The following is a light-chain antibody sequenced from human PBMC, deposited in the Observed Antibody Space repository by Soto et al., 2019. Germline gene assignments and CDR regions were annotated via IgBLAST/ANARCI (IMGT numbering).Light chain of an antibody. CDR3: QHYGRSPPSWT. J-gene: IGKJ1*01. Sequence: EIVLTQSPGTLSLSPGERATLSCRASQSVTSNYLAWYQQKPGQPPRLLISDASSRATGIPDRFTGSGSGTDFALTISSLEPEDFAVYYCQHYGRSPPSWTFGQGTKVDI. CDR1: QSVTSNY. CDR2: DAS. V-gene: IGKV3-20*01.